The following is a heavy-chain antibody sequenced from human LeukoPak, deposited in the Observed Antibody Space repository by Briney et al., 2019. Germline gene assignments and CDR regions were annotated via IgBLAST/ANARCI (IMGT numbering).Heavy chain of an antibody. CDR3: ARSIVVVPAAISWFDP. V-gene: IGHV4-39*01. CDR1: GGSISSRSYY. J-gene: IGHJ5*02. D-gene: IGHD2-2*01. Sequence: SETLSLTCTVSGGSISSRSYYWGWIRQPPGKGLEWIGSIYYSGSTYYNPSLKSRVTISVDTSKNQFSLKLSSVTAADTAVYYCARSIVVVPAAISWFDPWGQGTLVTVSS. CDR2: IYYSGST.